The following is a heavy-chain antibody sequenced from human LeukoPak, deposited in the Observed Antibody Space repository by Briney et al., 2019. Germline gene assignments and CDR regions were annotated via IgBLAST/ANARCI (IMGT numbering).Heavy chain of an antibody. V-gene: IGHV4-4*02. J-gene: IGHJ4*02. D-gene: IGHD1-26*01. CDR1: GGSISSSNW. CDR3: AREEMPGKFDY. Sequence: SETLSLTCAVSGGSISSSNWWSWVRQPPGQGLEWIGEIYHSGSTNYNPSLKSRVTISVDKSKNQFSLKLSSVTAADTAMYFCAREEMPGKFDYWGQGTLVTVSS. CDR2: IYHSGST.